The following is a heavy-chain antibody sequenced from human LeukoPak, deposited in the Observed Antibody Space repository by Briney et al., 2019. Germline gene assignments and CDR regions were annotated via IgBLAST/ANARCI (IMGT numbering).Heavy chain of an antibody. CDR3: AREVGTPQAFDI. D-gene: IGHD1-26*01. V-gene: IGHV3-48*01. CDR1: RFTFSNYG. Sequence: GRSLRLSCAASRFTFSNYGVNWVRQAPGKGLEWVSYINSRSSTIYYADSVRGRFTISRDNAKNSLYLQMNSLKAEDTAIYYCAREVGTPQAFDIWGQGTMVTVSS. J-gene: IGHJ3*02. CDR2: INSRSSTI.